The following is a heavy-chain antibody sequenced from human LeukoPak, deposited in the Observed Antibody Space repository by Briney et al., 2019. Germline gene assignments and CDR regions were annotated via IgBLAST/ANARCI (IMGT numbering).Heavy chain of an antibody. CDR3: ARDQDVNYDFWSGYHWFDP. D-gene: IGHD3-3*01. CDR2: INPSGAGT. CDR1: GYTFTSYY. V-gene: IGHV1-46*01. Sequence: GASVTVSFKASGYTFTSYYIHWVRQAPGQGLEWMGIINPSGAGTSYAQKFQGRVTMTRDTSTSTVYMELSSLRSEDTAVYYCARDQDVNYDFWSGYHWFDPWGQGTLVTVSS. J-gene: IGHJ5*02.